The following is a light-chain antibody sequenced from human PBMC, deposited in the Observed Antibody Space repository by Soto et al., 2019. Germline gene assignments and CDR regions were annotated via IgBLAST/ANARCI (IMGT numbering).Light chain of an antibody. V-gene: IGKV1-39*01. CDR3: QQYYSYPRT. CDR1: QSISSY. Sequence: DIQMTQSPSSLSASVGDRVTITCRASQSISSYLNWYQQKPGKAPKLLIYAASSLQSGVPSRFSGSGSGTDFTLTIGCLQSEDFATYYCQQYYSYPRTFGQGTKV. CDR2: AAS. J-gene: IGKJ1*01.